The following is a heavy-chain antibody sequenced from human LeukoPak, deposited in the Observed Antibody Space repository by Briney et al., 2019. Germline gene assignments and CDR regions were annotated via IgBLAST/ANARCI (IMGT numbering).Heavy chain of an antibody. Sequence: SVKVSCKASGGTFSSYAISWVRQAPGQGLEWMGGIIPIFGTANYAQKFQGRVTITTDESTSTAYMELSSLGSEDTAVYYCARVRVAKLYYYYMDVWGKGTTVTVSS. CDR3: ARVRVAKLYYYYMDV. D-gene: IGHD2-15*01. J-gene: IGHJ6*03. CDR1: GGTFSSYA. V-gene: IGHV1-69*05. CDR2: IIPIFGTA.